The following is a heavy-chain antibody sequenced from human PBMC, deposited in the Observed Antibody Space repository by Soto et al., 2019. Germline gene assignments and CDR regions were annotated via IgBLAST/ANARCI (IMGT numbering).Heavy chain of an antibody. J-gene: IGHJ6*02. CDR3: ARGLGYSSSWYLGKNYGMDV. Sequence: PSETLSLTCTVAGGSISSYYWSWIRQPPGKGLEWIGYIYYSGSTNYNPSLKSRVTISVDTSKNQFSLKLSSVTAADTAVYYCARGLGYSSSWYLGKNYGMDVWGQGTTVTVSS. CDR2: IYYSGST. D-gene: IGHD6-13*01. CDR1: GGSISSYY. V-gene: IGHV4-59*01.